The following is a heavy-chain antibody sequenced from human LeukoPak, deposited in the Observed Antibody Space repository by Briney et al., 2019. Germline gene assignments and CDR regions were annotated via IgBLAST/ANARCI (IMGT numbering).Heavy chain of an antibody. J-gene: IGHJ4*02. D-gene: IGHD3-10*01. CDR2: IKQDGSEK. CDR3: ARVGTTALRGVLYYFDF. V-gene: IGHV3-7*03. Sequence: GGSLRLSCAASGFTFSSYWMSWVRQAPGKGLEWVANIKQDGSEKYYVDSVKGRFTISRDNAKNSLYLQMNSLSAEDTAFYYCARVGTTALRGVLYYFDFWGQGSLVTVSS. CDR1: GFTFSSYW.